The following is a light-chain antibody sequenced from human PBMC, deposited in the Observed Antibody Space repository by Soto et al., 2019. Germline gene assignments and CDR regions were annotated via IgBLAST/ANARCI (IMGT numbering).Light chain of an antibody. CDR3: SLYTSDSTYA. J-gene: IGLJ1*01. CDR1: SSDFGSYNR. Sequence: QSVLTQPPSVSGSPGQSVTISCTGTSSDFGSYNRVSWYQRPPGTGPKLMIYEVSNRPSGVPDRFSGSKSGNTASLTISGLQAEDEAEYYCSLYTSDSTYAFGPGTKGTVL. CDR2: EVS. V-gene: IGLV2-18*01.